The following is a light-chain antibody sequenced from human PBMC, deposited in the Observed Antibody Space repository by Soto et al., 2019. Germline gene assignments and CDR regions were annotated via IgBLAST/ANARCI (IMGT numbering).Light chain of an antibody. CDR3: QQYHNWPPYT. CDR2: GAS. CDR1: QSVSTN. J-gene: IGKJ2*01. V-gene: IGKV3-15*01. Sequence: EIVMTQSPATLSVSPGERATLSCRASQSVSTNLAWYQQKPGQAPRLLMYGASTRATGIPARSSGSGSGTEFTLTISSLQSEDFAVYYWQQYHNWPPYTFGQGTKLEIK.